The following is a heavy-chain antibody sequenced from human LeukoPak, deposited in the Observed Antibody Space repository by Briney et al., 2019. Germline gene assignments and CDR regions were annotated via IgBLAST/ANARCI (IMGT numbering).Heavy chain of an antibody. Sequence: SETLSLTCTVSGGSISSYYWSWIRQPPGKGLEWIGYIYYSGSTNYNPSLKSRVTISVDTSKNQFSLKLSSVTAADTAVYYCARGSVTNYDFWSGYYTWYFDLWGRGTLVTVSS. CDR1: GGSISSYY. CDR2: IYYSGST. J-gene: IGHJ2*01. D-gene: IGHD3-3*01. CDR3: ARGSVTNYDFWSGYYTWYFDL. V-gene: IGHV4-59*12.